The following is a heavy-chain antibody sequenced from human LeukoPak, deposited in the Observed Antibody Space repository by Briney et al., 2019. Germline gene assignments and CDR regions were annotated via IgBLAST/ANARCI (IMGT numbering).Heavy chain of an antibody. CDR1: GFTFSSYW. V-gene: IGHV3-7*03. D-gene: IGHD3-10*01. CDR2: IKQDGSEK. J-gene: IGHJ6*02. CDR3: VRGGYYYGMDV. Sequence: GGSLRLSCAASGFTFSSYWMSWVRQAPGKGLEWVANIKQDGSEKYYVDSVKGRLTISRDNAKNSLYLQMNSLRAEDTAVYYCVRGGYYYGMDVWGQGTTVTVSS.